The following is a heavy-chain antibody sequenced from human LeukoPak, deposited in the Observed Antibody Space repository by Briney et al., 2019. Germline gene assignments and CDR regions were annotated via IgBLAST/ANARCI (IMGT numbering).Heavy chain of an antibody. CDR1: GGSISSSSYY. Sequence: SETLSLTCTVSGGSISSSSYYWGWIRQPPGKGLEWIGSMYYSGSTYYNPSLKSRVTISVDTSKNQFSLKLSSVTAADTAVYYCATELVYGSGSLPYYYMDVWGKGTTVTVSS. J-gene: IGHJ6*03. D-gene: IGHD3-10*01. CDR2: MYYSGST. CDR3: ATELVYGSGSLPYYYMDV. V-gene: IGHV4-39*02.